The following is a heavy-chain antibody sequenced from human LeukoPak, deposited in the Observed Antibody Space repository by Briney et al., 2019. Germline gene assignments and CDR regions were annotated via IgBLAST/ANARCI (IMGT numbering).Heavy chain of an antibody. CDR2: INSSSGYI. J-gene: IGHJ4*02. D-gene: IGHD6-13*01. Sequence: TGGSLRLSCAASGFTFSSYSMNWVRQAPGKGLEWVSSINSSSGYIYYADSVKGRFTISRDNAKNSLYLQMNSLRAEDTAVYYCAKDSRSLAAAGEVDYWGQGTLVTVSS. V-gene: IGHV3-21*04. CDR1: GFTFSSYS. CDR3: AKDSRSLAAAGEVDY.